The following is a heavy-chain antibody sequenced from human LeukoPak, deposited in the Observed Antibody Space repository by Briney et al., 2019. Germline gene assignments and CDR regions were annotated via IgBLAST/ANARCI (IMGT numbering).Heavy chain of an antibody. J-gene: IGHJ6*03. D-gene: IGHD4/OR15-4a*01. V-gene: IGHV4-31*03. CDR2: IYYSGST. CDR3: ARCVLYYYYMDV. CDR1: GGSISSGGYY. Sequence: SETLSLTCTVSGGSISSGGYYWSWIRQHPGKGLEWIGYIYYSGSTYYNPSLKSRVTISVDTSKNQFSLKLSSVTAADTAVYYCARCVLYYYYMDVWGKGTTVTVSS.